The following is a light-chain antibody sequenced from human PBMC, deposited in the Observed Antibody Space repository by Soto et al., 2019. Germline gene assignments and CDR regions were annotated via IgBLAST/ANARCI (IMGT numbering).Light chain of an antibody. Sequence: EIVLMQSPGTLSLSPGERATLSCRASQTLRRTYIAWYQQKPGQAPRVLIYGASTRVTGIPARISGSGSGTEFTLTITSLQSEDFGVYHCQQYHNWWTFGQGTKVDIK. CDR1: QTLRRT. CDR3: QQYHNWWT. J-gene: IGKJ1*01. V-gene: IGKV3-15*01. CDR2: GAS.